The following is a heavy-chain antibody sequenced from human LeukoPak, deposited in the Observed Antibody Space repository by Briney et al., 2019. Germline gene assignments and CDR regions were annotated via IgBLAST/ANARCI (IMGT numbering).Heavy chain of an antibody. D-gene: IGHD2-21*02. CDR3: ASAYCGGDCLIDY. J-gene: IGHJ4*02. CDR2: IWYDGSNK. Sequence: GGSLRLSCAASGFTFSSYGMHWVRQAPGKGLEWVAVIWYDGSNKYYADSVKGRFTIPRDNSKNTLYLQMNSLRAEDTAVYYCASAYCGGDCLIDYWGQGTPVTVSS. CDR1: GFTFSSYG. V-gene: IGHV3-33*01.